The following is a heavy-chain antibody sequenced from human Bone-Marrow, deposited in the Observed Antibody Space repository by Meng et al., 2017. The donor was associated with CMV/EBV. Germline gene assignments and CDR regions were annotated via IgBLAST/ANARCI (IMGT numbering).Heavy chain of an antibody. CDR3: ARSGMVGATYQYYHGMDV. J-gene: IGHJ6*02. CDR2: INPNSGDT. V-gene: IGHV1-2*02. CDR1: GYTFTGYY. Sequence: ASVKVSCKAYGYTFTGYYIHWVRQAPGQGLEWMGYINPNSGDTKYAQKFQGRISVTRDASISTGYMELNRLRSDDPAVYSCARSGMVGATYQYYHGMDVWGQGTTVTVSS. D-gene: IGHD1-26*01.